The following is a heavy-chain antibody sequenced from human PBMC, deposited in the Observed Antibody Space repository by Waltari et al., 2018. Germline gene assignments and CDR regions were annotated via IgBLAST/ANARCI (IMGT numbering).Heavy chain of an antibody. CDR1: GFNVGSNY. CDR2: VYPAGNT. Sequence: EVQLLESGGGLIQPGGSLRLSCAVSGFNVGSNYMSWVRQAPGKGLEWVSVVYPAGNTYYADSVKGRFTISRDSSDNTCSLQMNNLKVEDTAVYYCTSPPTYWGQGTQVTVSS. V-gene: IGHV3-53*01. J-gene: IGHJ4*02. CDR3: TSPPTY.